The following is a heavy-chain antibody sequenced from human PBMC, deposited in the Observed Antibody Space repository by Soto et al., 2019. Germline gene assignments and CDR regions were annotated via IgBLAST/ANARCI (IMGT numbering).Heavy chain of an antibody. CDR1: GYTFTSYD. V-gene: IGHV1-8*01. D-gene: IGHD3-3*01. CDR3: AREGSRYYDFWSGPDY. CDR2: MNHNSGNT. Sequence: GASVKVSCKASGYTFTSYDINWVRQATGQGLEWMGWMNHNSGNTGYAQKFQGRVTMTRNTSISTAYMELSSLRSEDTAVYYCAREGSRYYDFWSGPDYWGQGTLVTVSS. J-gene: IGHJ4*02.